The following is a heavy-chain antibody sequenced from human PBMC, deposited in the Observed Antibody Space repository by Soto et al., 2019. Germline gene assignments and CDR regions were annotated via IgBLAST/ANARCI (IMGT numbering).Heavy chain of an antibody. D-gene: IGHD3-9*01. CDR2: ISAYNGNT. CDR3: ARVDYDTLTGLLVSFDP. Sequence: ASVKVSCKASGYTFTSYGISWVRQAPGQGLEWMGWISAYNGNTNYAQKLQGRVTMTTDTSTSTAYMELRSLRSDDTAVYYCARVDYDTLTGLLVSFDPWGQGTLVTVSS. J-gene: IGHJ5*02. CDR1: GYTFTSYG. V-gene: IGHV1-18*01.